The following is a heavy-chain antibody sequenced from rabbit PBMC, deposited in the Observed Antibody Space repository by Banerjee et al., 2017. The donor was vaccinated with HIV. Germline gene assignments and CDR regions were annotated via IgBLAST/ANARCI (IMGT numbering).Heavy chain of an antibody. CDR1: GFSFSSSYG. CDR2: IDPGKGST. Sequence: QEQLVESGGGLVTLGGSLTLTCTASGFSFSSSYGMCWVRQAPGKGLEWIGCIDPGKGSTDYASWAKGRFTISKTSSTTVTLQMTSLTAADTATYFCARDPYGDGLYYFNLWGPGTLVTV. CDR3: ARDPYGDGLYYFNL. V-gene: IGHV1S45*01. D-gene: IGHD2-1*01. J-gene: IGHJ4*01.